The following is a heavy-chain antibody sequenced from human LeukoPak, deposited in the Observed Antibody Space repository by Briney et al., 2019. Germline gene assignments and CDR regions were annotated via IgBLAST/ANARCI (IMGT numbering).Heavy chain of an antibody. CDR3: AKDHSCPPYFDY. CDR2: ISGSGGST. CDR1: GFTFSSYA. J-gene: IGHJ4*02. Sequence: GGPLRLSCAASGFTFSSYAMSWVRQAPGKGLEWVSAISGSGGSTYYADSVKGRFTISRDNSKNTLYLQMNSLRAEDTAVYYCAKDHSCPPYFDYWGQGTLVTVSS. V-gene: IGHV3-23*01.